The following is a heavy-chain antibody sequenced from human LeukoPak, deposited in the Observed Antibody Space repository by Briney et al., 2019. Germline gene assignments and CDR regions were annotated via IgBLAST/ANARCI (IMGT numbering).Heavy chain of an antibody. Sequence: SETLSLTCAVYGGSFSGYYWSWIRQPPGKGLEWIGEINHSGSTNYNPSLKSRVTISVDTSKNQFSLKLSSVTAADTAVYYCARTYSSGWYVSYFDYWGQGTLVTVSS. CDR2: INHSGST. J-gene: IGHJ4*02. D-gene: IGHD6-19*01. CDR3: ARTYSSGWYVSYFDY. V-gene: IGHV4-34*01. CDR1: GGSFSGYY.